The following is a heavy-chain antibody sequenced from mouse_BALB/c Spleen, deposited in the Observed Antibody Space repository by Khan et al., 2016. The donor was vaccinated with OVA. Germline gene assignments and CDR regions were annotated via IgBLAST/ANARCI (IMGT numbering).Heavy chain of an antibody. CDR2: ISDSGRT. CDR3: AMGRTY. CDR1: GYSITSDYA. Sequence: EVQLQESGPGLVKPSQSLSLTCTVTGYSITSDYAWNWIRQFPGNKLEWMGYISDSGRTSYNPSLKSRISVTRDTSKNQFFLQLNSVTTEDTATYYCAMGRTYWGQGTLVTVSA. D-gene: IGHD4-1*01. J-gene: IGHJ3*01. V-gene: IGHV3-2*02.